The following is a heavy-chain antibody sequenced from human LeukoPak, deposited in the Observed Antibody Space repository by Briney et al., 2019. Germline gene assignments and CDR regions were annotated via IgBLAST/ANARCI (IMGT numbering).Heavy chain of an antibody. J-gene: IGHJ4*02. CDR3: ARDHDSGDGGGY. CDR1: GFTFSRYT. D-gene: IGHD1-26*01. CDR2: ISIDGNTK. V-gene: IGHV3-30-3*01. Sequence: GGSLRLSCAVSGFTFSRYTMHWVRQAPGQGMEWVAVISIDGNTKYHADSVRGRFTISRDNSKNTLYLQMNSLRTEDTAVYFCARDHDSGDGGGYWGQGTLVTVSS.